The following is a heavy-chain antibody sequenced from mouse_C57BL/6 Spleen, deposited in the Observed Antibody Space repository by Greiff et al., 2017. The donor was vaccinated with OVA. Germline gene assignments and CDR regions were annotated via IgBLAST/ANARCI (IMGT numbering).Heavy chain of an antibody. Sequence: EVKVVESGGGLVKPGGSLKLSCAASGFTFSSYAMSWVRQTPEKRLEWVATISDGGSYTYYPDNVKGRFTISRDNAKNNLYLQMSHLKSEDTAMDYCAREHLGSFDYWGQGTTLTVSS. CDR2: ISDGGSYT. D-gene: IGHD4-1*01. V-gene: IGHV5-4*01. CDR3: AREHLGSFDY. J-gene: IGHJ2*01. CDR1: GFTFSSYA.